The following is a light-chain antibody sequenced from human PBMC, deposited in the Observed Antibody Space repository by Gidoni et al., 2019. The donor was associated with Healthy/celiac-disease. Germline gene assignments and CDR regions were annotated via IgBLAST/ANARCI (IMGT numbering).Light chain of an antibody. J-gene: IGKJ3*01. CDR2: DAS. Sequence: IVLTQSPATLSLSPGERATLSCRASQSVSSYLAWYQQKPGQAPRLLIYDASTRATGIPARFSGSGSGTDFTLTISSLEPEDFAVYYCQQRSNWPPNFGPGTKVDIK. CDR1: QSVSSY. V-gene: IGKV3-11*01. CDR3: QQRSNWPPN.